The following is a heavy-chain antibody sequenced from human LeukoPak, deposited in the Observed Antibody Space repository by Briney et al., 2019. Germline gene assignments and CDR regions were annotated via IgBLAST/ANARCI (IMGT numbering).Heavy chain of an antibody. J-gene: IGHJ4*02. V-gene: IGHV4-59*01. CDR2: IYYSGST. CDR3: ARGRSARWFGESPPYY. Sequence: SETLSLTCTVSGGSISSYYWSWIRQPPGKGLEGIGYIYYSGSTNYNPSLKSRGTISVDTSKNQFSLKLSSVTAADTAVYYCARGRSARWFGESPPYYWGQGTLVTVSS. D-gene: IGHD3-10*01. CDR1: GGSISSYY.